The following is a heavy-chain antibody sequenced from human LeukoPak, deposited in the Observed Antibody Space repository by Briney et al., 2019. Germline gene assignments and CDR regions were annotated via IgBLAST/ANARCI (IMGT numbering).Heavy chain of an antibody. CDR2: VGHSGTT. V-gene: IGHV4-34*01. CDR3: ARDNRGNPDY. J-gene: IGHJ4*02. D-gene: IGHD1-14*01. Sequence: SETLSLTCAVYGGSLNDYLWSWIRQPPGQGLEWIGEVGHSGTTNYNPSLKSRVAISVDTSKNQFSLKLTSVTAADTAVYYCARDNRGNPDYWGQGTLVTVSS. CDR1: GGSLNDYL.